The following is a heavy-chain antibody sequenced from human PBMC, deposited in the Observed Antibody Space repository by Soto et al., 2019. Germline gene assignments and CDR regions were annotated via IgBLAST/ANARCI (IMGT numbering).Heavy chain of an antibody. Sequence: SETLSLTCAVYGGSFRDYYWSWVRQPPGKGLEWIGQINHSGSTYYNPSLKSRVTISVDTSKNQFSLKLSSVTAADTAVYYCARVGHINWFDPWGQGTLVTVSS. J-gene: IGHJ5*02. CDR3: ARVGHINWFDP. CDR1: GGSFRDYY. D-gene: IGHD2-21*01. CDR2: INHSGST. V-gene: IGHV4-34*01.